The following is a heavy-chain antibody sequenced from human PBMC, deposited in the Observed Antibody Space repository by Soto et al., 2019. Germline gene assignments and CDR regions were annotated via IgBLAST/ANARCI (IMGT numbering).Heavy chain of an antibody. CDR3: ATGAAF. V-gene: IGHV3-74*01. Sequence: EVQLVESGGGLVQPGGSLRLSCAASGFTLSSDWMHWVRQSPGKGLLWVPRINRDGSSISYADSVEGRFTVSRDNARGTLYLQMNSLRVEDTAVYYCATGAAFRGQGILVTVSS. D-gene: IGHD6-25*01. CDR2: INRDGSSI. CDR1: GFTLSSDW. J-gene: IGHJ4*02.